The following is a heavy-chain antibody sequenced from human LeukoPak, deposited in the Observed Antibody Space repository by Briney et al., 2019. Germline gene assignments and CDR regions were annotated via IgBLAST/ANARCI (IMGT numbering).Heavy chain of an antibody. CDR2: IYYSGGT. CDR1: GGSISSSSYY. CDR3: ARALRGYYYGMDV. Sequence: PSETLSLTCTVSGGSISSSSYYWGWIRQPPGKGLEWIGSIYYSGGTYYNPSLKSRVTISVDTSKNQFSLKLSSVTAADTAVYYCARALRGYYYGMDVWGQGTTVTVSS. D-gene: IGHD3-10*01. V-gene: IGHV4-39*01. J-gene: IGHJ6*02.